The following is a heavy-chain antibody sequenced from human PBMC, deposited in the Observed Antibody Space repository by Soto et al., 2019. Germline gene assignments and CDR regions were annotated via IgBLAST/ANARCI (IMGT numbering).Heavy chain of an antibody. V-gene: IGHV6-1*01. D-gene: IGHD2-8*01. CDR1: GDSVSSNSAT. CDR2: TYYSSKWYN. J-gene: IGHJ5*01. Sequence: SETLSLTCAISGDSVSSNSATWNWIRQSPSRGLEWLGRTYYSSKWYNEYAVSVKSRIAINPDTSKNQFSLHLNSVTPEDTAVYATAIAPHGPHWFDSWGQGSPVTVSS. CDR3: AIAPHGPHWFDS.